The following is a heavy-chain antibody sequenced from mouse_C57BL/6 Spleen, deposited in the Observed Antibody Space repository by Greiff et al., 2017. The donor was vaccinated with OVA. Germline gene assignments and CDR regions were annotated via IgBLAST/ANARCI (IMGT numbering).Heavy chain of an antibody. Sequence: LMESGGGLVQPKGSLKLSCAASGFSFNTYAMNWVRQAPGKGLEWVARIRSKSNNYATYYADSVKDRFTISRDDSESMLYLQMNNLKTEDTAMYYCVRPDYYGTQFAYWGQGTLVTVSA. V-gene: IGHV10-1*01. D-gene: IGHD1-1*01. CDR3: VRPDYYGTQFAY. J-gene: IGHJ3*01. CDR1: GFSFNTYA. CDR2: IRSKSNNYAT.